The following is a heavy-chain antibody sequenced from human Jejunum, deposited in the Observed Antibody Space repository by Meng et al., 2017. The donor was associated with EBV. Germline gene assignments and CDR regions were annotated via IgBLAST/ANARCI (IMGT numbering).Heavy chain of an antibody. CDR1: GDSGSGYNY. D-gene: IGHD4/OR15-4a*01. CDR2: MYYTGKA. CDR3: ARGRGYDYGDS. Sequence: QVQRRESGPGLLKPSATQSLTCLVSGDSGSGYNYWAWIRQPPGKGLEWSGNMYYTGKAIYKPSLQSRVTISVDTSKNQFSLRVTSVTAADTAIYYCARGRGYDYGDSWGQGTPVTVFS. J-gene: IGHJ5*02. V-gene: IGHV4-61*01.